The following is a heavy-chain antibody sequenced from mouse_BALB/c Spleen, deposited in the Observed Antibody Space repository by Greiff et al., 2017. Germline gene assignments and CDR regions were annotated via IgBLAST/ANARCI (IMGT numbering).Heavy chain of an antibody. Sequence: EVMVVESGGGLVQPGGSRKLSCAASGFTFSSFGMHWVRQAPEKGLEWVAYISSGSSTIYYADTVKGRFTISRDNPKNTLFLQMTSLRSEDTAMYYCARGWLLHYYAMDYWGQGTSVTVSS. J-gene: IGHJ4*01. CDR2: ISSGSSTI. D-gene: IGHD2-3*01. V-gene: IGHV5-17*02. CDR3: ARGWLLHYYAMDY. CDR1: GFTFSSFG.